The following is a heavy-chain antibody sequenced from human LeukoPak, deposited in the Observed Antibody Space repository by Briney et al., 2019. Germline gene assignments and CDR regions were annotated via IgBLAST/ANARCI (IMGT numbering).Heavy chain of an antibody. J-gene: IGHJ1*01. V-gene: IGHV3-53*01. Sequence: GGSLRLSCAASGFIVSSNYMSWVRQAPGKGLEWVSLLYSGGTTYYADSVKGRFTISRDNSKNTVYLQIISLRGEDTAVYYCATDRFSGVLLPFQHWGLGTLVTVSS. CDR1: GFIVSSNY. CDR2: LYSGGTT. D-gene: IGHD3-10*01. CDR3: ATDRFSGVLLPFQH.